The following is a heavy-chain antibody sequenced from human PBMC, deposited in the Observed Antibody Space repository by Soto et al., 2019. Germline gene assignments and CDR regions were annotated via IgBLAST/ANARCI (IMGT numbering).Heavy chain of an antibody. J-gene: IGHJ6*03. CDR1: GYSFTSYW. CDR2: IYPGDSDT. V-gene: IGHV5-51*01. Sequence: PGESLKIYCKGSGYSFTSYWIAWVRQMPGKGLDWMGIIYPGDSDTRYSPYFQGQVTISADKSISTAYLQWSSLKASDTAMYYCARSSSGWSGGYYYMDVWGKGTTVTVSS. CDR3: ARSSSGWSGGYYYMDV. D-gene: IGHD6-19*01.